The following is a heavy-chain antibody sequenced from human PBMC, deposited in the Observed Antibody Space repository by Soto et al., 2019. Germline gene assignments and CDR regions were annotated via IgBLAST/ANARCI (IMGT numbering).Heavy chain of an antibody. CDR1: GFTFGDYG. Sequence: GGSLRLSCAASGFTFGDYGMSWVRQAPGKGLEWVSGINWNGDSTGYADSVKGRFTISRDNAKNSLYLQMNRLRAEDTALYYCARLFRRASTSCYAFDIWGQGTMVTVSS. CDR2: INWNGDST. J-gene: IGHJ3*02. D-gene: IGHD2-2*01. V-gene: IGHV3-20*04. CDR3: ARLFRRASTSCYAFDI.